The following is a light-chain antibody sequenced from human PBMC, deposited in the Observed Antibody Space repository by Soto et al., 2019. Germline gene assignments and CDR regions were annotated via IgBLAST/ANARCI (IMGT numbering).Light chain of an antibody. CDR3: QQRSNWPRGG. V-gene: IGKV3-11*01. CDR1: QSVSSY. CDR2: DAS. J-gene: IGKJ1*01. Sequence: EIVLTQSPATLSLSPGERATLSCRASQSVSSYLAWYQQKPGQAPRLLIYDASNRATGIPARFSGSGSGTDFTLTISSLEPEYFAVYYCQQRSNWPRGGFGQGTKVEIK.